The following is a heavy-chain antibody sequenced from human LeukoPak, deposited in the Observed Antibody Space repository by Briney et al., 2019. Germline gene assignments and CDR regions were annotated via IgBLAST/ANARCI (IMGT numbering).Heavy chain of an antibody. V-gene: IGHV1-2*06. J-gene: IGHJ4*02. CDR2: INPNSGDT. Sequence: PPASVKVSCKASGYTFTGYYMHWVRQAPGQGLEWMGRINPNSGDTNYAQKFQGRVTMTRDTSISTAYMEQSRLRSDDTAVYYCARGSIVVVPAALEDFDYWGQGTLVTVSS. CDR3: ARGSIVVVPAALEDFDY. CDR1: GYTFTGYY. D-gene: IGHD2-2*01.